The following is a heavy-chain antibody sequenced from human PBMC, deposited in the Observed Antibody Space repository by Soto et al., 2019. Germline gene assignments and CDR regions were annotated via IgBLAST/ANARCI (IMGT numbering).Heavy chain of an antibody. V-gene: IGHV1-18*01. J-gene: IGHJ5*02. CDR2: ISAYNGDT. D-gene: IGHD1-26*01. CDR1: GYRFISFG. CDR3: ARVIGGTYALDP. Sequence: ASVKVSCKTSGYRFISFGISWVRQAPGQGLEWMGWISAYNGDTHYAQNLQGRVTMTTDTSTTTAYMEVRSLTSDDTAVYYCARVIGGTYALDPWGQGTIVTVYS.